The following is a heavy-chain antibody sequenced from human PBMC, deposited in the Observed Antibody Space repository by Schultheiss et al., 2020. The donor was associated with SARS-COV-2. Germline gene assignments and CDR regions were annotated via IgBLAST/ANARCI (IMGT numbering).Heavy chain of an antibody. CDR1: GYIFTSYW. CDR2: MYPGDSDT. V-gene: IGHV5-51*01. J-gene: IGHJ4*02. Sequence: GESLKISCRGSGYIFTSYWIGWVRQMPGKGLEWLGIMYPGDSDTRYSPSFQGQVTISADKSITTAYLQWSSLKASDTAMYYCARPRSGFDYGSIDYWGQGTLVTVSS. CDR3: ARPRSGFDYGSIDY. D-gene: IGHD3-10*01.